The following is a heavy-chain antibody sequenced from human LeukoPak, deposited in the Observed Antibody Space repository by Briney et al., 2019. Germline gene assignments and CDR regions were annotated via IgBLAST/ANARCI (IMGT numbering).Heavy chain of an antibody. CDR1: GYTFTSYG. J-gene: IGHJ4*02. D-gene: IGHD3-10*01. Sequence: ASVKVSCKASGYTFTSYGISWVRQAPGQGLELMGWISAYNGNTNYAQKLQGRVTMTTDTSTSTAYMNLRSLRSDDTAVYYCARDSGLLRFGESQNHFDYWGQGTLVTVSS. CDR3: ARDSGLLRFGESQNHFDY. CDR2: ISAYNGNT. V-gene: IGHV1-18*01.